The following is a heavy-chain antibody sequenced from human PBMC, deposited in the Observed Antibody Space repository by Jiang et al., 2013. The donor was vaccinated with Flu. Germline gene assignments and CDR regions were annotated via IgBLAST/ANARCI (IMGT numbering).Heavy chain of an antibody. CDR1: GGSISSYY. CDR2: LLHGST. Sequence: GLVKPSETLSLTCTVSGGSISSYYWRLDPAAPREGTGVDWVYLLHGSTNXNPPSRVESPYHVDTSKNQFSLKLSSVTAADTAVYYCARGIVTTGDFDYWGQGTLVTVSS. J-gene: IGHJ4*02. CDR3: ARGIVTTGDFDY. V-gene: IGHV4-59*01. D-gene: IGHD5-12*01.